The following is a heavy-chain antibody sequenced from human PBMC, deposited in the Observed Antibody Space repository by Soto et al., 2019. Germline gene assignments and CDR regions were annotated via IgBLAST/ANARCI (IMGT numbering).Heavy chain of an antibody. J-gene: IGHJ4*02. CDR2: IWYDGSNK. D-gene: IGHD2-2*01. V-gene: IGHV3-33*01. CDR3: ARDQPGAASLPTPPQYYFDY. Sequence: GESLKISCAASGFTFSSYGMHWVRQAPGKGLEWVAVIWYDGSNKYYADSVKGRFTISRDNSKNTLYLQMNSLRAEDTAVYYCARDQPGAASLPTPPQYYFDYWGQGTLVTVSS. CDR1: GFTFSSYG.